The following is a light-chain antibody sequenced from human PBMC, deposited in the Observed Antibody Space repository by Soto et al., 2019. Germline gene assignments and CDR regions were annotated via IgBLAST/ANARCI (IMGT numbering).Light chain of an antibody. J-gene: IGLJ1*01. CDR2: SSI. Sequence: QSVLTQPPSASGTPGQRVTISCSGSASHIGSKSVNWYQQFPGTAPKLLIYSSIYRPSGVPARMSASKSGTSASLAISGLQSEDEADYFCAAWDDSLEEYVFGTGTKVTVL. CDR1: ASHIGSKS. V-gene: IGLV1-44*01. CDR3: AAWDDSLEEYV.